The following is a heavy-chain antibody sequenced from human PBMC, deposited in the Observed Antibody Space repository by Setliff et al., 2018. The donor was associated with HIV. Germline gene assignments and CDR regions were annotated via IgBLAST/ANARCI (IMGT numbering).Heavy chain of an antibody. CDR1: GYTFTSYG. D-gene: IGHD4-17*01. Sequence: ASVKVSCKASGYTFTSYGITWVRQAPGQGLEWMGWISTYNGNTDYAQKLQGRVTMTTDTSTSTVYMELKSLTSDDSAVYYCARDDYGDYVGDYWGQGTLVTVSS. J-gene: IGHJ4*02. CDR2: ISTYNGNT. V-gene: IGHV1-18*01. CDR3: ARDDYGDYVGDY.